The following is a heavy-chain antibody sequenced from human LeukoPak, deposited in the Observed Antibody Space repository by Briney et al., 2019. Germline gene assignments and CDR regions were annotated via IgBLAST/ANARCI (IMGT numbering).Heavy chain of an antibody. J-gene: IGHJ1*01. V-gene: IGHV3-48*03. CDR1: GFTFSSYE. D-gene: IGHD3-22*01. Sequence: GGSLRLSCAASGFTFSSYEMNWVRQAPGKGREWVSYISSSGSTIYYADSVKGRFTISRDNAKNSLYLQMNSLRAEDTAVYYCARLGDDYYDSSGYSLGGYFQHWGQGTLVTVSS. CDR3: ARLGDDYYDSSGYSLGGYFQH. CDR2: ISSSGSTI.